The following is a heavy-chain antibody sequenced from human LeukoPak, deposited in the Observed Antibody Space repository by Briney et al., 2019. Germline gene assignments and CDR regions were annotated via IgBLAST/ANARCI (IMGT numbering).Heavy chain of an antibody. CDR2: MSSGGYSE. Sequence: GGSLRLSCAASGFTFSNYAMSWVRQAPGKGLEWVSVMSSGGYSEYYSDSVRGRFTISRDNSKDTLYLQMNSLTAEDTAVYYCTTDGVGVEGATYDNWGQGTLVSVSS. V-gene: IGHV3-23*01. D-gene: IGHD1-26*01. CDR1: GFTFSNYA. J-gene: IGHJ4*02. CDR3: TTDGVGVEGATYDN.